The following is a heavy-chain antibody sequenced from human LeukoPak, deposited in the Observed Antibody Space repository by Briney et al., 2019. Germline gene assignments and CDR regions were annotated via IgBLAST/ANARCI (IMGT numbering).Heavy chain of an antibody. CDR3: ARDMLGYYYYYMDV. CDR1: GSTFSSYA. V-gene: IGHV1-69*01. J-gene: IGHJ6*03. Sequence: SVKVSCKASGSTFSSYAISWVRQAPGQGLEWMGGIIPIFGTANYAQKFQGRVTITADESTSTAYMELSSLRSEDTAVYYCARDMLGYYYYYMDVWGKGTTVTVSS. D-gene: IGHD3-10*02. CDR2: IIPIFGTA.